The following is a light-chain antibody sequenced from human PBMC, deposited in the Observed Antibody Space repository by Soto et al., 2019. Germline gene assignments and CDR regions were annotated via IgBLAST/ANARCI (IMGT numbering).Light chain of an antibody. CDR2: AAS. Sequence: DIQMPQSPSSLSASVGDRVTITCRASQSISSYLNWYQQKPGKAPNLLIYAASSLQSGVPSKFSGSGSGTDFTLTISRLQPEDFATYYCQQSYSSPFTFGPGTKVDIK. CDR3: QQSYSSPFT. V-gene: IGKV1-39*01. CDR1: QSISSY. J-gene: IGKJ3*01.